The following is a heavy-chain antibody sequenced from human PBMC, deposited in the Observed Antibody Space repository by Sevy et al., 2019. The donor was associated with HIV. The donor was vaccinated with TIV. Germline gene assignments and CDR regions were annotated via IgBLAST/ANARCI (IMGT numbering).Heavy chain of an antibody. CDR2: XXXSGNT. J-gene: IGHJ4*01. CDR3: ARKXAXEXXXXX. Sequence: SETLXLXXTVXXXXINNSTYXXXXXRXXPXKGLXXXXSXXXSGNTYYSPSLKSRVTISVDTSKNQFSLKLSSVTAADTAVYYCARKXAXEXXXXXXGXGTLVTVSS. CDR1: XXXINNSTYX. V-gene: IGHV4-39*01.